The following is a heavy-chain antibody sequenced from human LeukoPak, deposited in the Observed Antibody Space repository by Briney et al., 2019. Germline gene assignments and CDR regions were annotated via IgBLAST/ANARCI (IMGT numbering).Heavy chain of an antibody. CDR2: ISGGSVST. Sequence: PGGSLRLSCAASGFTFSSSAMSWVRQAPGKGLQWVSTISGGSVSTYYADSVKGRFSISRDNTKNSLYLQMSSLRAEDTAVYYCARDPGYGAVDYWGQGTLITVSS. V-gene: IGHV3-23*01. J-gene: IGHJ4*02. D-gene: IGHD5-18*01. CDR3: ARDPGYGAVDY. CDR1: GFTFSSSA.